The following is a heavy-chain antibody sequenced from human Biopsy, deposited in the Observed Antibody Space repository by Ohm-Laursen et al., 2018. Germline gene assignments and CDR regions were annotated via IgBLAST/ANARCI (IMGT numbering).Heavy chain of an antibody. V-gene: IGHV4-59*07. CDR1: GGSISSDY. Sequence: SDTLSLTCTVSGGSISSDYWSWIRQTPGKGLERIGYIYYSGNTNYNPSLKSRVTISVDTSKNQFSLRLNSVTAADTAVYYCARATNSTGWPYYYFYGMDVWGQGTTVTVSS. CDR2: IYYSGNT. D-gene: IGHD2/OR15-2a*01. CDR3: ARATNSTGWPYYYFYGMDV. J-gene: IGHJ6*02.